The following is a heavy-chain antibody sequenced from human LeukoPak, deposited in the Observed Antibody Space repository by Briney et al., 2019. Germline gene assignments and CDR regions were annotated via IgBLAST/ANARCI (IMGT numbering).Heavy chain of an antibody. CDR3: ARGYCSGGSCYALRY. V-gene: IGHV4-61*02. Sequence: PSQTLSLTCTVSGGSISSGSYYWSWIRQPAGKGLEWIGRIYTSGSTNYNPSLKSRVTISVDTSKNQFSLKLSSVTAADTAVYYCARGYCSGGSCYALRYWGQGTLVTVSS. CDR1: GGSISSGSYY. CDR2: IYTSGST. D-gene: IGHD2-15*01. J-gene: IGHJ4*02.